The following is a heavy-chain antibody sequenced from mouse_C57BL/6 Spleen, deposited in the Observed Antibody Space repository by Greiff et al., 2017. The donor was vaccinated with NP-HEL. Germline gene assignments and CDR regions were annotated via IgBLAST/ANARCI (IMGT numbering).Heavy chain of an antibody. J-gene: IGHJ2*01. CDR3: ARWGRYSGLY. CDR1: GYTFTSYW. Sequence: VQLQQSGAELVKPGASVKLSCKASGYTFTSYWMHWVKQRPGRGLEWIGRIDPCSGGTKYNGKFKSKATLTVDKPSSTAYMQLSSLTSEDSAVYYCARWGRYSGLYWGQGTTLTVSS. V-gene: IGHV1-72*01. CDR2: IDPCSGGT. D-gene: IGHD1-1*01.